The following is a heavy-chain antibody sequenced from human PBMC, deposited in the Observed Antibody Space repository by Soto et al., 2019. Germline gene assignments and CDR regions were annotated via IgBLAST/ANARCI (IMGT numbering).Heavy chain of an antibody. CDR2: INYSGST. Sequence: PSETLSLTCTGSGDSISSSSYYWGWIRQPPGKGLEWIGEINYSGSTNYNPSLKSRVTISVDTSKNQFSLKLSSVTAADTAVYYCARGRRGNRYYYYYYMDVWGKGTTVTVS. CDR1: GDSISSSSYY. D-gene: IGHD3-10*01. J-gene: IGHJ6*03. CDR3: ARGRRGNRYYYYYYMDV. V-gene: IGHV4-39*07.